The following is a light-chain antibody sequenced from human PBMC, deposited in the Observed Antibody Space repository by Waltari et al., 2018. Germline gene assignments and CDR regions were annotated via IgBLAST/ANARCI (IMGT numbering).Light chain of an antibody. J-gene: IGKJ1*01. Sequence: AIQLTQSPSFLSASVGDRVTIPCRTSQATTSALAWYQQQAGKPPKLLIYDTSTLESGVPSRFSGGGTGAELTLTISSLQPEDVGTYYCQQFNEYPWTFGQGTKVEIK. V-gene: IGKV1D-13*01. CDR2: DTS. CDR3: QQFNEYPWT. CDR1: QATTSA.